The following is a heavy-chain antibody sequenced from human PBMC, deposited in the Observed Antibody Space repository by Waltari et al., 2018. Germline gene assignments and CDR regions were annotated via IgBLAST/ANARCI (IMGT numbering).Heavy chain of an antibody. Sequence: QVQLQESGPGLVKPSQTLSLTCTVSGGSIDSGSYYWRWIRQPAGKGLEWIGRIYTSGSTNYNPSLKSRVTISVDTSKNQCSLNLSSVTAADTAVYYCARGPLLSKVDYWGQGTLVTVSS. CDR3: ARGPLLSKVDY. V-gene: IGHV4-61*02. CDR2: IYTSGST. J-gene: IGHJ4*02. D-gene: IGHD1-26*01. CDR1: GGSIDSGSYY.